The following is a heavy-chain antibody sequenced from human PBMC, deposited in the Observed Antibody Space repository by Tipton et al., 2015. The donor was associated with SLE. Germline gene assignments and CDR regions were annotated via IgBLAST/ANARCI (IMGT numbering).Heavy chain of an antibody. Sequence: TLSLTCTVSGSSVSSYYWSWIRQPPGKGLEWIGYFYYSGITHYNPSLKSRVTISTDPSKNQFSLRLTSVTPADTAVYYCARISENSRYFNAWGQGTLVTVAS. J-gene: IGHJ5*02. CDR2: FYYSGIT. CDR1: GSSVSSYY. D-gene: IGHD2-15*01. CDR3: ARISENSRYFNA. V-gene: IGHV4-59*02.